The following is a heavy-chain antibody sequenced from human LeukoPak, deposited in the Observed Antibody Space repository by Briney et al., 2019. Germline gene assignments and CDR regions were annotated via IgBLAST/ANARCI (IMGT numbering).Heavy chain of an antibody. J-gene: IGHJ5*02. V-gene: IGHV4-59*01. CDR3: ARGPPNTDHP. CDR1: GGSISSYY. CDR2: IYYSGST. Sequence: SETLSLTCTVSGGSISSYYWSWIRQPPGKGMEWIGYIYYSGSTNYNPSLKSRVTISVDTSKNQFSLKLSSVTAADTAVYYCARGPPNTDHPWGQGTLVTVS. D-gene: IGHD1/OR15-1a*01.